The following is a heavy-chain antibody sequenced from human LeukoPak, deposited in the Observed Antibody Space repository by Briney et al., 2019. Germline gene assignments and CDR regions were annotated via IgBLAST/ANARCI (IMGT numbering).Heavy chain of an antibody. CDR1: GGSISSYY. CDR3: ARDLAQYCSSTSCHHRPYNWFDP. CDR2: IYYSGST. D-gene: IGHD2-2*01. V-gene: IGHV4-59*01. J-gene: IGHJ5*02. Sequence: SETLSLTCTVSGGSISSYYWSWIRQPPGKGLEWIGYIYYSGSTNYNPSLKSRVTISVDTSKYQFSLKLSSVTAADTAVYYCARDLAQYCSSTSCHHRPYNWFDPWGQGTLVTVSS.